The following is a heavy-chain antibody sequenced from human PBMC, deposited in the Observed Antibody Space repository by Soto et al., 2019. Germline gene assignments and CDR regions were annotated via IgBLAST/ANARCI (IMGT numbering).Heavy chain of an antibody. CDR2: INSDWSTT. CDR1: GFTFSTYW. V-gene: IGHV3-74*01. CDR3: ARGLKGYYGTDV. D-gene: IGHD3-22*01. J-gene: IGHJ6*02. Sequence: EVQLVESGGGLVQPGGSLRLSCAASGFTFSTYWMHWVRQAPGKGLVWVSRINSDWSTTNYADSVKGRFTISRDNAKNTRFLQMDSLRAEDTAIYYCARGLKGYYGTDVWGQGTTVTVSS.